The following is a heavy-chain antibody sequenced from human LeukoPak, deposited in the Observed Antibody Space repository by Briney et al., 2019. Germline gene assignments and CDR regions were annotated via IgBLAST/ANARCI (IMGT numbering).Heavy chain of an antibody. CDR3: ARDQQGGSDH. D-gene: IGHD1/OR15-1a*01. CDR2: ISSDGRSR. Sequence: GGSLRLSCAASGFNFSNYGIHWVRQAPVKGLEYVSAISSDGRSRYYAESVKGRFIIARDNSKNTVYLQMGKLTPQDMGIYYCARDQQGGSDHWGQGTLVTVSS. J-gene: IGHJ4*02. V-gene: IGHV3-64*02. CDR1: GFNFSNYG.